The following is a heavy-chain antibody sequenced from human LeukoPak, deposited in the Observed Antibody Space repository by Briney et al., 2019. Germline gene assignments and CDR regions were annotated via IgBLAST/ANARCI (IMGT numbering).Heavy chain of an antibody. V-gene: IGHV1-8*01. D-gene: IGHD2-15*01. CDR1: GYTFTSYD. Sequence: ASVKVSCKASGYTFTSYDINWVRQAPGQGLEWMGWMNPNSGNTGYAQKFQARVSMTRNTSISTAYMELSSVRSEDTAVYYCTRGLVVLSATSWAFDIWGHGTMVTVSP. J-gene: IGHJ3*02. CDR3: TRGLVVLSATSWAFDI. CDR2: MNPNSGNT.